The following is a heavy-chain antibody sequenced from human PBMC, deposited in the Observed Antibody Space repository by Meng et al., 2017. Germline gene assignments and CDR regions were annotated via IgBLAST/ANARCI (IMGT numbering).Heavy chain of an antibody. D-gene: IGHD6-19*01. CDR1: GFTFSSYA. Sequence: GGSLRLSCAASGFTFSSYAMHWVRQAPGKGLEWVAVISYDGSNKYYADSVKGRFTISRDNAKNSLYLQMNSLRAEDTAVYYCARDGSPGYSSGWYDYWGQGSQVTVSS. CDR3: ARDGSPGYSSGWYDY. CDR2: ISYDGSNK. J-gene: IGHJ4*02. V-gene: IGHV3-30*04.